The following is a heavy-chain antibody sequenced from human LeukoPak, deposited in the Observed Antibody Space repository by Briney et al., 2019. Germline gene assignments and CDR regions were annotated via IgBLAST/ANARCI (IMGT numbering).Heavy chain of an antibody. V-gene: IGHV1-18*01. D-gene: IGHD3-3*01. CDR2: ISAYNGNT. CDR1: GYTFTSYG. J-gene: IGHJ3*02. Sequence: GASVKVSCKASGYTFTSYGISWVRQAPGQGLEWMGWISAYNGNTNYAQKLQGRVTMTTDTSTSTAYMELSRLRSDDTAVYYCARGERGIFGVVVGAFDIWGQGTMVTVSS. CDR3: ARGERGIFGVVVGAFDI.